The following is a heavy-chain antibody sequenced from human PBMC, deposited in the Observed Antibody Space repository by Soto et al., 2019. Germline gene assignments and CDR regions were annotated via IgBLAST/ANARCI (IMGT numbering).Heavy chain of an antibody. J-gene: IGHJ4*02. D-gene: IGHD6-19*01. CDR2: INPSGGST. V-gene: IGHV1-46*03. CDR1: GYTFTSYY. Sequence: GASVKVSCKASGYTFTSYYMHWVRQAPGQGLEWMGIINPSGGSTSYAQKFQGRVTMTRDTFTSTVYMELSSLRSEDTAVYYCASIAVAGTVFDYWGQGALVTVSS. CDR3: ASIAVAGTVFDY.